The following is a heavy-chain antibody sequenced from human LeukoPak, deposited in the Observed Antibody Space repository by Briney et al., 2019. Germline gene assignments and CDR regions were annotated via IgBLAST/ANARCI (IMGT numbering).Heavy chain of an antibody. Sequence: PGGSLRLSCAASGFSFSSHGMSWVRQAPGKGLEWVSAISGSGGSTYYADSVKGRFTISRDNSKNTLYLQMNSLRAEDTAVYYCAKDEQWLAYNWFDPWGQGTLVTVSS. V-gene: IGHV3-23*01. CDR2: ISGSGGST. CDR3: AKDEQWLAYNWFDP. J-gene: IGHJ5*02. D-gene: IGHD6-19*01. CDR1: GFSFSSHG.